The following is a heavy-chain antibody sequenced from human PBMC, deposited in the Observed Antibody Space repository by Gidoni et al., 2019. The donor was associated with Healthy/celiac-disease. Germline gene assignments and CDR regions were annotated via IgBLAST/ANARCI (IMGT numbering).Heavy chain of an antibody. Sequence: QVQLVQSGAAVKKPGSSAKVSCKAPGGPFSSYAISWVRQAPGQGLEWMGGIIPIFGTANYAQKFQGRVTITADKSTSTAYMELSSLRSEDTAVYYCASAVEDSSGSPFDYWGQGTLVTVSS. CDR2: IIPIFGTA. CDR1: GGPFSSYA. D-gene: IGHD3-22*01. V-gene: IGHV1-69*06. J-gene: IGHJ4*02. CDR3: ASAVEDSSGSPFDY.